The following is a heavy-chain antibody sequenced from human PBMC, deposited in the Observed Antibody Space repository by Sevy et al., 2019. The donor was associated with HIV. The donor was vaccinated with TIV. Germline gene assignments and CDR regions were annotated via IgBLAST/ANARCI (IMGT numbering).Heavy chain of an antibody. CDR1: GFTVSSNY. D-gene: IGHD3-22*01. Sequence: GGSLRLSCAVSGFTVSSNYMNWVRQPPGKGLEWVSVIYTDGSTYYADSVKGRFTISRHNSENTLSLQMNSLRVEDTAVYYCARTRHYYDSSGYYQWDVFDIWGQGTMVTVSS. V-gene: IGHV3-53*04. CDR2: IYTDGST. J-gene: IGHJ3*02. CDR3: ARTRHYYDSSGYYQWDVFDI.